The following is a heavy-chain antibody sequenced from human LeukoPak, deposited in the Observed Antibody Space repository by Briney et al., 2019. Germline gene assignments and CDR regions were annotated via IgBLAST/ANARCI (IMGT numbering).Heavy chain of an antibody. CDR1: GGSISSYY. D-gene: IGHD2-15*01. Sequence: SETLSLTCTVSGGSISSYYWSWIRQPPGKGLEWIGHIFYSGTTSYNPSLKSRVTVSVDTSKNQFSLKLSSVTAADTAVYYCARKTYSWYFDLWGRGTLVTVSS. CDR2: IFYSGTT. CDR3: ARKTYSWYFDL. J-gene: IGHJ2*01. V-gene: IGHV4-59*01.